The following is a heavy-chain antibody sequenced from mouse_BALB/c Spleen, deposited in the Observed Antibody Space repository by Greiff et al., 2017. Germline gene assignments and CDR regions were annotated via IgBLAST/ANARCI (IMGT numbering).Heavy chain of an antibody. CDR2: IYPGNVNT. CDR3: ARWEAVDYFDY. J-gene: IGHJ2*01. Sequence: QVQLKQSGPELVKPGASVRISCKASGYTFTSYYIHWVKQRPGQGLEWIGWIYPGNVNTKYNEKFKGKATLTADKSSSTAYMQLSSLTSEDSAVYFCARWEAVDYFDYWGQGTTLTVSA. CDR1: GYTFTSYY. D-gene: IGHD1-1*02. V-gene: IGHV1S56*01.